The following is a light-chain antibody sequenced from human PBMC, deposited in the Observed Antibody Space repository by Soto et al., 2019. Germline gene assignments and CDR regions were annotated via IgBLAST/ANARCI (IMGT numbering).Light chain of an antibody. Sequence: EVVLKQSPGTLSLSPGERATLSCGASQSVTGNYLAWYQQKPGQAPRLLIYGASSRATGIPDRLSGSGSGTDFTLTISRLEPEDFAVYYCQQYGSSPLTFGPGTKVDNK. V-gene: IGKV3-20*01. J-gene: IGKJ3*01. CDR1: QSVTGNY. CDR3: QQYGSSPLT. CDR2: GAS.